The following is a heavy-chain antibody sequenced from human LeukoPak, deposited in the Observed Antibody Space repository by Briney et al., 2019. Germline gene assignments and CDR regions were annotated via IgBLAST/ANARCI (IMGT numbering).Heavy chain of an antibody. J-gene: IGHJ4*02. CDR2: INHSGST. CDR3: ANSPLEWLPIPDY. V-gene: IGHV4-34*01. D-gene: IGHD3-3*01. CDR1: GGSFSGYY. Sequence: NTSETLSLTCAVYGGSFSGYYWTWIRQPPGKGLEWIGEINHSGSTNYNPSLKSRVTISVDTSKNQFSLKLSSVTAADTAVYHCANSPLEWLPIPDYWGQGTLVTVSS.